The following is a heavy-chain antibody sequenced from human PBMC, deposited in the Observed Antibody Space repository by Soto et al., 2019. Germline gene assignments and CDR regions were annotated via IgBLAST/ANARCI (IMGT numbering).Heavy chain of an antibody. CDR3: AKEDTSSGSLDY. V-gene: IGHV3-23*01. D-gene: IGHD6-19*01. Sequence: HPVGSLRLSCAASGFPFGENAMSWVRQAPGKGLEWVSGISDSGATTYYADSVRGRFTISRDNSKNTLYLQMKSLRAEDSASYYCAKEDTSSGSLDYWGQGALVTVSS. CDR2: ISDSGATT. CDR1: GFPFGENA. J-gene: IGHJ4*02.